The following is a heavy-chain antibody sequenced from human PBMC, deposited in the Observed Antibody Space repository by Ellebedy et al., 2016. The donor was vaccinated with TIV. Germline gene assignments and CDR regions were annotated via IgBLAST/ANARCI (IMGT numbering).Heavy chain of an antibody. CDR2: ISSSGSTI. V-gene: IGHV3-48*03. CDR3: ARMRVTISEFDY. Sequence: PGGSLRLSCAASGFTFSSYEMNWVRQAPGKGLEWVSYISSSGSTIYYADSVKGRFTISRDNAKNSLYLQMNSLRAEDTAVYYCARMRVTISEFDYWGQGTLVTVSS. J-gene: IGHJ4*02. D-gene: IGHD3-9*01. CDR1: GFTFSSYE.